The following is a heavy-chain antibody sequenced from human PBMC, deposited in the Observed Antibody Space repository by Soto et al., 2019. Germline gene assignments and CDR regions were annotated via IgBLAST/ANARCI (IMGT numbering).Heavy chain of an antibody. CDR3: AWGVATIRSPSYGMDV. Sequence: QVQLVQSGAEVKKPGASVKVSCKASGYTFTSYGISWVRQAPGQGLEWMGWISAYNGNTNYPQKLQGRVTMTTVTSTSTAYMELRSLRSDDTAVYYCAWGVATIRSPSYGMDVWGQGTTVTVSS. V-gene: IGHV1-18*04. D-gene: IGHD5-12*01. CDR1: GYTFTSYG. CDR2: ISAYNGNT. J-gene: IGHJ6*02.